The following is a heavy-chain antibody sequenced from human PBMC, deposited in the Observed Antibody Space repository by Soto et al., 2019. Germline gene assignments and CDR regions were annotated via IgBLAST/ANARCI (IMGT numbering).Heavy chain of an antibody. CDR1: GFTFSSYA. Sequence: GGSLRLSCAASGFTFSSYAMSWVRQAPGKGLEWVSAISGSGGSTYYADSVKGRFTISRDNSKNTLYLQMNSLRAEDTAVYYCAKDLRRVRGVIITIPSNWFDPWGQGTLVTVSS. CDR3: AKDLRRVRGVIITIPSNWFDP. V-gene: IGHV3-23*01. D-gene: IGHD3-10*01. J-gene: IGHJ5*02. CDR2: ISGSGGST.